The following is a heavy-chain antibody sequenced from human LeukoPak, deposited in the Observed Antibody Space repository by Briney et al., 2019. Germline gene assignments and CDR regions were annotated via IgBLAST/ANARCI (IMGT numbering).Heavy chain of an antibody. J-gene: IGHJ4*02. Sequence: GGSLRLSCAASGFTFSTYAVNWVRQAPGKGLEWVSTISGSGDSTYYADSVKGRFTISRDNSRDTLYLQMNSVRVDDTAVYYSARDRGRYYDTRGFSWGYYSDSCGQAILATVST. CDR1: GFTFSTYA. CDR2: ISGSGDST. D-gene: IGHD3-22*01. V-gene: IGHV3-23*01. CDR3: ARDRGRYYDTRGFSWGYYSDS.